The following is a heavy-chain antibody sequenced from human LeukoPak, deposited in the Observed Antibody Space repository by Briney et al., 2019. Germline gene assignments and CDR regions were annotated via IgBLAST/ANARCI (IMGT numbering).Heavy chain of an antibody. D-gene: IGHD2-15*01. CDR2: ISSSSSHT. J-gene: IGHJ4*02. CDR1: GFTFSSYN. V-gene: IGHV3-21*01. Sequence: GGSLRLSCAASGFTFSSYNMNWVRQAPGKGLEWVSSISSSSSHTYYADSLKGRLTISRDNAKNSLYLQMNSLRAEDTAVYYCAREDCTGGSCYTGRWGQGTLVTVSS. CDR3: AREDCTGGSCYTGR.